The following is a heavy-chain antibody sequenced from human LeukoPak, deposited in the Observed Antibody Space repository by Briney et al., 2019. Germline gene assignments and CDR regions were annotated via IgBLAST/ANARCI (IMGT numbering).Heavy chain of an antibody. J-gene: IGHJ5*02. CDR2: INHSGST. Sequence: SETLSLTCAVYGGSFSGYYWSWIRQPPGKGLEWIGEINHSGSTNYNPSLKSRVTMSVDTSKNQFSADTAVYYCARGLLGYCSGGSCYSGFDPWGQGTLVTVSS. CDR1: GGSFSGYY. CDR3: ARGLLGYCSGGSCYSGFDP. D-gene: IGHD2-15*01. V-gene: IGHV4-34*01.